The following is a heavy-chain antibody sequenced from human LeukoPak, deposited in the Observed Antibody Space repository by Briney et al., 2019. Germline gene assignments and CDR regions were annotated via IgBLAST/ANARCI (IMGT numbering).Heavy chain of an antibody. CDR3: ARDDIVGATPPFDY. Sequence: GGSLRLSCAASGFTFSSYGMSWVRQAPGKGLEWVSSISSSSSYIYYADSVKGRFTISRDNAKNSLYLQMNSLRAEDTAVYYCARDDIVGATPPFDYWGQGTLVTVSS. V-gene: IGHV3-21*01. D-gene: IGHD1-26*01. CDR2: ISSSSSYI. CDR1: GFTFSSYG. J-gene: IGHJ4*02.